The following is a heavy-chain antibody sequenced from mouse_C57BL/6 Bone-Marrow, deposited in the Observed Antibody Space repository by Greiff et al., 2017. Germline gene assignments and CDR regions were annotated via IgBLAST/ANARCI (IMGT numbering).Heavy chain of an antibody. D-gene: IGHD1-1*01. J-gene: IGHJ3*01. V-gene: IGHV1-4*01. Sequence: QVQLQQSGAELARPGASVKMSFKASVYTFTSYTMHLVKQRPGPCLECIGYINPSSGYTKYNQKFKDKAPLTADKSSSTAYMQLSSLTSEDSAVYYCARDGSSPAWFAYWGQGTLVTVSA. CDR3: ARDGSSPAWFAY. CDR1: VYTFTSYT. CDR2: INPSSGYT.